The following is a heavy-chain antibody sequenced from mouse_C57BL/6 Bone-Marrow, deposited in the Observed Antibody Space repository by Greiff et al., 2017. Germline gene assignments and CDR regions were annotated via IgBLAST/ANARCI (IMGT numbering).Heavy chain of an antibody. J-gene: IGHJ3*01. D-gene: IGHD2-4*01. Sequence: VQLQQSGAELVRPGTSVKMSCKASGYTFTNYWIGWAKQRPGHGLEWIGDIYPGGGYTNYNEKFKGKATLTADKSSSTAYMQFSSLTSEDSAIYYCARKGTYDYDGAWFAYWGQGTLVTVSA. V-gene: IGHV1-63*01. CDR1: GYTFTNYW. CDR2: IYPGGGYT. CDR3: ARKGTYDYDGAWFAY.